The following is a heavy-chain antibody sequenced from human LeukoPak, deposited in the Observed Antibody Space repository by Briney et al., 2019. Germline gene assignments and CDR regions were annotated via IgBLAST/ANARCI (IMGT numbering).Heavy chain of an antibody. V-gene: IGHV3-74*01. CDR2: IIDDGSVT. J-gene: IGHJ4*02. D-gene: IGHD2-21*02. Sequence: GGSLRLSCAASGFTFSGSWMHWVRQTPGKGLVWVSRIIDDGSVTSYADSVKGRFTISRDNAKNTVYLQMNSLRDEDTAVYYCARFVMVTAGDYWGQGTLVTVSS. CDR1: GFTFSGSW. CDR3: ARFVMVTAGDY.